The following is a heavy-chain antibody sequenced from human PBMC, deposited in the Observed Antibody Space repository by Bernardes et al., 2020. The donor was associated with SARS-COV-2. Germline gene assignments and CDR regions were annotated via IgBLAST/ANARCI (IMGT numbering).Heavy chain of an antibody. V-gene: IGHV3-15*01. CDR2: IKTKTNGGTT. D-gene: IGHD6-19*01. CDR1: GFTFSNAW. J-gene: IGHJ3*02. Sequence: GGSLKLSGEASGFTFSNAWMGWVRQAPGKGLEWVGRIKTKTNGGTTDYAAPVKGRFTISRDDSKNTLYLQMNSLKTEDTAVYYCPTHWALTSSGWYQMAFDIWGQGTMVTVSS. CDR3: PTHWALTSSGWYQMAFDI.